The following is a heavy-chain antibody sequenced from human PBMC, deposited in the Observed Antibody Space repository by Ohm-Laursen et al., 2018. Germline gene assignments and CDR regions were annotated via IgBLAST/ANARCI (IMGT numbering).Heavy chain of an antibody. CDR3: ANRYCTSTSCHTGDYYGMDV. Sequence: GTLSLTCTVSGDSINSSYWSWIRQAPGKGLEWVSYISSSGSTTFYADSVKGRFTISRDNSKNTLSLQMNSLRAEDTAVYYCANRYCTSTSCHTGDYYGMDVWGQGTTVTVSS. V-gene: IGHV3-11*01. CDR1: GDSINSSY. J-gene: IGHJ6*02. D-gene: IGHD2-2*01. CDR2: ISSSGSTT.